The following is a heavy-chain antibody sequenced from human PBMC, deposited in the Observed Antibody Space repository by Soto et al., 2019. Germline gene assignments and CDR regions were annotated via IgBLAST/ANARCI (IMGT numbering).Heavy chain of an antibody. J-gene: IGHJ6*02. Sequence: SETLSLTCTVSGGSISSSSYYWGWIRQPPGKGLEWIGEINHSGSTNYNPSLKSRVTISVDTSKNQFSLKLSSVTAADTAVYYCARGITGTIYYYGMDVWGQGTTVTVSS. V-gene: IGHV4-39*07. CDR1: GGSISSSSYY. CDR2: INHSGST. D-gene: IGHD1-7*01. CDR3: ARGITGTIYYYGMDV.